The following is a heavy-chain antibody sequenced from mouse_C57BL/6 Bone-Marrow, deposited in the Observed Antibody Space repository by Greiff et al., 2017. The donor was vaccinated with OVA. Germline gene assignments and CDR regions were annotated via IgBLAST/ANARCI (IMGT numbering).Heavy chain of an antibody. D-gene: IGHD3-2*02. J-gene: IGHJ3*01. CDR3: GRESSGYVAWFAY. Sequence: EVQRVESGPGLVKPSQSLSLSCSVTGYSITSGYFWNWIRQLPGNHLEWMGYIRYDGSNNYNPSLKNRISFTRDTSKNQLYLKLNSVTTEDTAANYGGRESSGYVAWFAYWGQGTLVTGSA. CDR2: IRYDGSN. CDR1: GYSITSGYF. V-gene: IGHV3-6*01.